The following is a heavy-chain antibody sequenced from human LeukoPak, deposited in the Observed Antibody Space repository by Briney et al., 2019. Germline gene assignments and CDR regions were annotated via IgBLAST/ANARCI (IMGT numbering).Heavy chain of an antibody. CDR2: IYYSGST. J-gene: IGHJ4*02. D-gene: IGHD6-13*01. CDR3: ARRGAAAEDY. V-gene: IGHV4-39*01. Sequence: SETLSLTCTVSGGSISSSSYYWVWIRQPPGKGLEWIGSIYYSGSTYYNPSLKSRVTISVDTSKNQFSLKLSSVTAADTAVYYCARRGAAAEDYWGQGTLVTVSS. CDR1: GGSISSSSYY.